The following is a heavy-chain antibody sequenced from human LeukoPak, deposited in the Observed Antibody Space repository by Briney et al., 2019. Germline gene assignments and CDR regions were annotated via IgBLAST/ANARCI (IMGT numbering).Heavy chain of an antibody. CDR3: ARGVGGFWSGATWFDH. Sequence: PSETLSLTCSVSGGSISSGDYYWSWIRQPPGKGLEWIGYIYNSGRTYYNPSLKSRVSISADTSKKHFSLKMSSVSAADTAVYYCARGVGGFWSGATWFDHWGQGTLVTVSS. CDR1: GGSISSGDYY. V-gene: IGHV4-30-4*08. D-gene: IGHD3-3*01. J-gene: IGHJ5*02. CDR2: IYNSGRT.